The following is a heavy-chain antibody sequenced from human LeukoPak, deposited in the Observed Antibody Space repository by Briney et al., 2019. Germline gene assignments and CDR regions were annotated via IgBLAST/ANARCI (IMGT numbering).Heavy chain of an antibody. CDR3: AKDKGYCSGGSCYDGAFDI. CDR2: ISGDGGST. V-gene: IGHV3-43*02. D-gene: IGHD2-15*01. CDR1: GXTFDDYA. J-gene: IGHJ3*02. Sequence: GGSLRLSCAASGXTFDDYAMHWVRQAPGKGLEWVSLISGDGGSTYYADSVKGRFTISRDNSKNSLYLQMNSLRTEDTALYYCAKDKGYCSGGSCYDGAFDIWGQGTMVTVSS.